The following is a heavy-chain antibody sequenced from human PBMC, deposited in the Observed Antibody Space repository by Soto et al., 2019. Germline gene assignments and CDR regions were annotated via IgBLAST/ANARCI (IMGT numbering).Heavy chain of an antibody. CDR2: ISSSSSYI. CDR1: GFTFSSYS. J-gene: IGHJ3*02. CDR3: ARDMKGSKYSSSWSPTDI. D-gene: IGHD6-13*01. V-gene: IGHV3-21*01. Sequence: GGSLRLSCAASGFTFSSYSMNWVRQAPGKGLEWVSSISSSSSYIYYADSVKGRFTISRDNAKNSLYLQMNSLRAEDTAVYYCARDMKGSKYSSSWSPTDIWGQGTMVTVSS.